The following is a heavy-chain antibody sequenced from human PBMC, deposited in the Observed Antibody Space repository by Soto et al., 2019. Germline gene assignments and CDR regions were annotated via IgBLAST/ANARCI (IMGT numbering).Heavy chain of an antibody. CDR1: GFTFSSYG. CDR2: ISYDGSNK. V-gene: IGHV3-30*18. Sequence: QVQLVESGGGVVQPGRSLRLSCAASGFTFSSYGMHWVRQAPGKGLEWVAVISYDGSNKYYADSVKGRFTISRDNSNTTLYLHMISVRVEDTAVYYCAKVVVPAAMRGYYYYYGMDVWGQGTTFTVSS. D-gene: IGHD2-2*01. J-gene: IGHJ6*02. CDR3: AKVVVPAAMRGYYYYYGMDV.